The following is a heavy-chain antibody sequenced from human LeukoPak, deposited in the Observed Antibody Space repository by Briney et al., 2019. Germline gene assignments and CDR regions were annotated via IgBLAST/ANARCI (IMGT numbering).Heavy chain of an antibody. CDR1: GFTFSSYE. J-gene: IGHJ4*02. Sequence: GGSLRLSCAASGFTFSSYEMNWVRQAPGEGLEWVSYISSSGSTIYYADSVKGRFTISRDNAKNSLYLQMNSLRAEDTAVYYCPREPTAVVGAASAFVYWGQGTLATVSS. CDR2: ISSSGSTI. CDR3: PREPTAVVGAASAFVY. V-gene: IGHV3-48*03. D-gene: IGHD1-26*01.